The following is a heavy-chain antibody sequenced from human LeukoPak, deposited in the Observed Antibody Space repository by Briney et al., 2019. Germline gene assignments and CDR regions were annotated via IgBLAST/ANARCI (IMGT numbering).Heavy chain of an antibody. J-gene: IGHJ4*02. CDR3: ARVKKRYSSGWYETWSYFDY. D-gene: IGHD6-19*01. V-gene: IGHV4-59*08. Sequence: PSDTLSLTCTVSGGSIRSFYWSWIRQPPGKGLEWIEYIFYSGSTYYNPSLKSRVTISVDTSKNQFSLKLSSVTAADTAVYYCARVKKRYSSGWYETWSYFDYWGQGTLVTVSS. CDR1: GGSIRSFY. CDR2: IFYSGST.